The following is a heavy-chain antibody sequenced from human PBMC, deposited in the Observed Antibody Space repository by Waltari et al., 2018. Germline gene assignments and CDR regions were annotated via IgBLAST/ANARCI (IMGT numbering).Heavy chain of an antibody. J-gene: IGHJ4*02. CDR1: GGSISGSS. CDR3: ARGPGRESREAFDY. CDR2: IYSGGST. D-gene: IGHD3-10*01. Sequence: QVQLQESGPGRGKPSETLSPTCTVSGGSISGSSWSWIRQPAGKGLEWIGRIYSGGSTDYNPSLKSRPTMSVDTSKNQFSLKLSSVTAADTAVYYCARGPGRESREAFDYWGQGTLVTVSS. V-gene: IGHV4-4*07.